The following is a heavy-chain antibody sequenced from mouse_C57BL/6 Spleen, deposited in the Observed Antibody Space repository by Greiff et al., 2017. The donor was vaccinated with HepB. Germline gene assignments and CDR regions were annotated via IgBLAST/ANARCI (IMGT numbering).Heavy chain of an antibody. D-gene: IGHD2-2*01. J-gene: IGHJ2*01. CDR3: ARGDYGSFDY. CDR2: INPGSGGT. V-gene: IGHV1-54*01. CDR1: GYAFTNYL. Sequence: QVQLQQSGAELVRPGTSVKVSCKASGYAFTNYLIEWVKQRPGQGLEWIGVINPGSGGTNYNEKFKGKATLTADKSSSTAYMQLSSLTSEDSAVYFCARGDYGSFDYWGQGTTLTVSS.